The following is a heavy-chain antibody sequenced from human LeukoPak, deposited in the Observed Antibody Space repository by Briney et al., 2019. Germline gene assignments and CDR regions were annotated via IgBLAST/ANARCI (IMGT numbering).Heavy chain of an antibody. CDR1: GGSISGYF. J-gene: IGHJ3*02. D-gene: IGHD1-1*01. V-gene: IGHV4-4*07. Sequence: SETLSLTCTVSGGSISGYFWGWIRQPAGKGLEWIGRIYTSGSTIYNPSLKSRVTMSVDTSKNQFSLKLTSVTAADTAVYYCARALKYDDDDLDAYDIWGQGTMVTVSS. CDR2: IYTSGST. CDR3: ARALKYDDDDLDAYDI.